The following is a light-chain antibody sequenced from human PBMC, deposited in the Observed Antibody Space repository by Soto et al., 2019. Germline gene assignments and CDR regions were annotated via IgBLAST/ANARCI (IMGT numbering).Light chain of an antibody. Sequence: DIQMTQSPSSLSASVGDRVTITCRASQSISNYLNWYQQRPGKAPKLLIYLASSLSSGVPSKFSGSGSGTDFTLTISVLQPEDSATYYCQQTYKTPLTFGGGTKVDIK. J-gene: IGKJ4*02. CDR2: LAS. V-gene: IGKV1-39*01. CDR1: QSISNY. CDR3: QQTYKTPLT.